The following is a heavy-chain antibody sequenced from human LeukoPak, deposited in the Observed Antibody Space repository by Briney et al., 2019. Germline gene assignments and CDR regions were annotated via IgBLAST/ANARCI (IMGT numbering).Heavy chain of an antibody. CDR2: VYYSGST. V-gene: IGHV4-39*07. CDR3: ARIGYSVDY. D-gene: IGHD4-23*01. Sequence: PSETLSLTCTVSGGSISSNSYYWGWIRQPPGRGLEWIGGVYYSGSTYYNPSLKSRGTISVDLSKNQSSLKLSSVTAADTAVYYCARIGYSVDYWGQGTLVTVSS. J-gene: IGHJ4*02. CDR1: GGSISSNSYY.